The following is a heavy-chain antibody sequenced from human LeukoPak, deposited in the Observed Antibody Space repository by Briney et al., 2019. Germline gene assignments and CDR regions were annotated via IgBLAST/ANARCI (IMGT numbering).Heavy chain of an antibody. CDR2: ISSSSSYI. J-gene: IGHJ3*02. Sequence: PGGSLRLSCAASGFTFSSYSMNWVRQAPGKGLEWVSSISSSSSYIYYADSVKGRFTISRDNAKNSLYLQMNSLRAEDTAVYYCAREFNPSDAFDIWGQGTMVIVS. V-gene: IGHV3-21*01. CDR1: GFTFSSYS. CDR3: AREFNPSDAFDI.